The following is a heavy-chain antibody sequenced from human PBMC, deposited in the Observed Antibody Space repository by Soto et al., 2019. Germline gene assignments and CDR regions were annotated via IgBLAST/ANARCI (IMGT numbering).Heavy chain of an antibody. J-gene: IGHJ4*02. CDR1: GGSISSGGYY. CDR2: IYYSGST. V-gene: IGHV4-31*03. CDR3: AKPKGSYSSGYYYFDY. D-gene: IGHD6-19*01. Sequence: SETLSLTCTVSGGSISSGGYYWSWIRQHPGKGLEWIGYIYYSGSTYYNPSLKSRVTISVDTSKNQFSLKLSSVTAADTAVYYCAKPKGSYSSGYYYFDYWGQGTLVTVSS.